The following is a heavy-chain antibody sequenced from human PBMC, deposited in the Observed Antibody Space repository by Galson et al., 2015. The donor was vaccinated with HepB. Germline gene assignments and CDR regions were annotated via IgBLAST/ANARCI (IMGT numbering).Heavy chain of an antibody. CDR3: ARGEGSSWFSLYNWFDP. CDR2: IIPILGRA. J-gene: IGHJ5*02. CDR1: GGTFSSYA. Sequence: SVKVSCKASGGTFSSYAISWVRQAPGQGLEWMGGIIPILGRANYAQKFQGRVTITADKSTSTAYMELSSLRSEDTAVYYCARGEGSSWFSLYNWFDPWGQGTLVTVSS. V-gene: IGHV1-69*10. D-gene: IGHD6-13*01.